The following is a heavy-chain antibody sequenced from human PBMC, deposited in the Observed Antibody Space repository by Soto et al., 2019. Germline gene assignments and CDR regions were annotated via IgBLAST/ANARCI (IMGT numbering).Heavy chain of an antibody. D-gene: IGHD6-13*01. CDR1: GASMSTYY. V-gene: IGHV4-4*07. Sequence: KTSETLSLTCTVSGASMSTYYWSWVRQPAGKGLEWIGRIYTGGGTNYNPSLKSRVTMSVDTSKRQFSLKLNSVTAADTAVYYCARGAVAGVDYGMDVWGQGTTVTVSS. CDR2: IYTGGGT. CDR3: ARGAVAGVDYGMDV. J-gene: IGHJ6*02.